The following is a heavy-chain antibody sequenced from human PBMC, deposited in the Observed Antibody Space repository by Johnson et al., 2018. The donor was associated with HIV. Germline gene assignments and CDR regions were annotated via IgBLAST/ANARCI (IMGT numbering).Heavy chain of an antibody. J-gene: IGHJ3*02. CDR3: ARDSTPWGGDYVGYAFDI. V-gene: IGHV3-11*04. CDR1: GFSFSDYY. Sequence: QVQLVESGGGLIKPGGSLRLSCAASGFSFSDYYMSWIRQAPGKGLEWVSYISSSGSTKYYADFVKGRFTISRDNAKKSLYLQMNSLRAEDTALYYCARDSTPWGGDYVGYAFDIWGRGTMVTVSS. CDR2: ISSSGSTK. D-gene: IGHD4-17*01.